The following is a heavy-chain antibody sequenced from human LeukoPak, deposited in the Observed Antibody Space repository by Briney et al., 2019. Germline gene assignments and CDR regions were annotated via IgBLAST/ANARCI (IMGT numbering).Heavy chain of an antibody. D-gene: IGHD2-15*01. CDR3: AKDGGTGGSNDAFEI. V-gene: IGHV3-33*06. J-gene: IGHJ3*02. CDR2: ICYDGSNK. CDR1: GFIFSSYG. Sequence: GGSLRLNCAASGFIFSSYGMHWVRQAPGKGREWVAVICYDGSNKYYADSVKGRFTISRDNSKNTLYLRMNSLSAEDTAVYYCAKDGGTGGSNDAFEIWGQGTTVTVSS.